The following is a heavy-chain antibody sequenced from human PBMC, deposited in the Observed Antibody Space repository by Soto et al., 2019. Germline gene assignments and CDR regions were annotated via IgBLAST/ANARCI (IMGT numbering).Heavy chain of an antibody. D-gene: IGHD6-13*01. CDR1: GYTLTEVS. Sequence: ASVKVYCTISGYTLTEVSMHWVRQAPGKGLEWMGGFDPEDGETIYAQKFQGRVTVTEDTSTDTAYMELSSLRSEDTAVYYCATERAAAGALFDHWGQGTLVTVSS. J-gene: IGHJ4*02. CDR3: ATERAAAGALFDH. V-gene: IGHV1-24*01. CDR2: FDPEDGET.